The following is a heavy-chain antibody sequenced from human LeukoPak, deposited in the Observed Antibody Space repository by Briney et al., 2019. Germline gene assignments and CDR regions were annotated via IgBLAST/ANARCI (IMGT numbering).Heavy chain of an antibody. J-gene: IGHJ4*02. CDR3: ARAPLSDYGLNY. CDR1: GESFSGYF. CDR2: INHSGSTS. V-gene: IGHV4-34*01. D-gene: IGHD4-17*01. Sequence: PSETLSLTCAVYGESFSGYFWNWIRQPPGKGLEWIGEINHSGSTSNHNPSLKSRVTMSVDTSKNQFSLKLSSVTAADTAVYYCARAPLSDYGLNYWGQGTLVTVSS.